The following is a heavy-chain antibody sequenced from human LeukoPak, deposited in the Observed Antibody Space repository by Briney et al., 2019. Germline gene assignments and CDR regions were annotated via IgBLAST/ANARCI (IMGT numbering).Heavy chain of an antibody. Sequence: ASVKVSCKASGYTFTSYGISWVRQAPGQGLEWMGWISAYNGNTKYSQKFQGRVTITRDTSASTAYMELSSLRSEDTAVYYCARCGPDTSSWFDYWGQGTLVTVSS. D-gene: IGHD6-13*01. J-gene: IGHJ4*02. V-gene: IGHV1-18*01. CDR1: GYTFTSYG. CDR2: ISAYNGNT. CDR3: ARCGPDTSSWFDY.